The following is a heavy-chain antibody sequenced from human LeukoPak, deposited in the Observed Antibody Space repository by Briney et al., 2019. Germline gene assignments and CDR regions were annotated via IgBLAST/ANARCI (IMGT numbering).Heavy chain of an antibody. V-gene: IGHV3-23*01. CDR2: ISGGDGST. J-gene: IGHJ4*02. D-gene: IGHD6-13*01. CDR3: AKDRPGYSSSWYYFDF. CDR1: GFTSSNYA. Sequence: GGSLRLSCAASGFTSSNYAMSWVRQASGKGLEWVSAISGGDGSTYSADSVKGRFTISRDNSKNTLYLQMNSLRAEDTAVYYCAKDRPGYSSSWYYFDFWGQGTLVTVSS.